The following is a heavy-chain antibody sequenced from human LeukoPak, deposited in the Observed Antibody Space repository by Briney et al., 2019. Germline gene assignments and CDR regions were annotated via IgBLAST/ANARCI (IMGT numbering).Heavy chain of an antibody. J-gene: IGHJ4*02. CDR1: GYTFTGYY. D-gene: IGHD3-22*01. CDR3: ARVDSAAGDPFDY. V-gene: IGHV1-2*02. Sequence: ASVKVSCEASGYTFTGYYMHWVRQAPGQGLEWMGWINPNSGGTKSAQKFQGRVTMTRDTSISTAYMELSRLRSDDTAMYYCARVDSAAGDPFDYWGQGTLVTVSS. CDR2: INPNSGGT.